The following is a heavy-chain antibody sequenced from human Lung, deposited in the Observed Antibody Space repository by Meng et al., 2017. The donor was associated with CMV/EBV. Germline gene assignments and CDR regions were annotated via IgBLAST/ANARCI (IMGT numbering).Heavy chain of an antibody. CDR3: TRDKTIVTSWMSNNYCGMDV. J-gene: IGHJ6*02. CDR1: GFTFGDYT. D-gene: IGHD4-17*01. CDR2: ISSKAFGGAT. Sequence: SCTASGFTFGDYTLSWVRQAPGKGLEWVGFISSKAFGGATEYGASVKGRFTISRDDSKGIAYLQMNSLKTEDTAVYYCTRDKTIVTSWMSNNYCGMDVWXQGTTVTVSS. V-gene: IGHV3-49*04.